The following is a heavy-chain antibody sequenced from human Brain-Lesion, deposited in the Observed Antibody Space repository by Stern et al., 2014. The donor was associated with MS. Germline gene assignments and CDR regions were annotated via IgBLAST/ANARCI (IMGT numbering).Heavy chain of an antibody. CDR3: ARDQRGITIFGVVTDYYYLGMDV. Sequence: QVQLVQSGAEVKKPGASVKVSCKTSGYIFTGYYIHRVRQAPGQGLEWMAWINPNTGGTKYAQKFQGRVTMGRDTSISTAYVELSSLTSDDTAVYYCARDQRGITIFGVVTDYYYLGMDVWGQGTTVTVSS. CDR1: GYIFTGYY. J-gene: IGHJ6*02. D-gene: IGHD3-3*01. V-gene: IGHV1-2*02. CDR2: INPNTGGT.